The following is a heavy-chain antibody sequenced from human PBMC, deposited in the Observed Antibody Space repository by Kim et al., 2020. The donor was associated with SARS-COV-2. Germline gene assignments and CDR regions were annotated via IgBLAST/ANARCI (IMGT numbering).Heavy chain of an antibody. CDR3: ARDLNVWGHAPSGY. Sequence: GGSLRLSCAAYRFTFSRYSMNWVRQAPGKGLEWVSSISSNTNSMRYEDSVKGRFTISRDNAKKTLYLQMNNLRAEDTAVYYCARDLNVWGHAPSGYWGQGTLVTVSS. CDR1: RFTFSRYS. J-gene: IGHJ4*02. D-gene: IGHD3-10*01. CDR2: ISSNTNSM. V-gene: IGHV3-21*01.